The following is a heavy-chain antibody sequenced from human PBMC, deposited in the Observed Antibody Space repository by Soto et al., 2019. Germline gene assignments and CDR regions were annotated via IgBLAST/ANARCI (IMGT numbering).Heavy chain of an antibody. D-gene: IGHD2-8*01. CDR1: GFTFDTYW. V-gene: IGHV3-74*01. Sequence: VSLRLSCAASGFTFDTYWMNGVRQAPGKGPEWLSGINSDGTISSYADSVKGRFTISRDNSKNTLYLQMNSLRAEGTAVYYCARDLMRGMDVWGQGTTVTVSS. CDR3: ARDLMRGMDV. CDR2: INSDGTIS. J-gene: IGHJ6*02.